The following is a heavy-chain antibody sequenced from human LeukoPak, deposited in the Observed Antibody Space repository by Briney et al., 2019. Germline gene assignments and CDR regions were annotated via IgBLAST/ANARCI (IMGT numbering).Heavy chain of an antibody. CDR3: ARDFRIAVAGRGEDYYYYYMDV. J-gene: IGHJ6*03. CDR1: GGSISGYY. CDR2: IYYSGST. D-gene: IGHD6-19*01. V-gene: IGHV4-59*01. Sequence: SETLSLTCTVSGGSISGYYWSWIRQPPGQGLEWIGYIYYSGSTNYNPSLKSRVTISVDTSKNQLSLKLSSVTAADTAVYYCARDFRIAVAGRGEDYYYYYMDVWGKGTTVTVSS.